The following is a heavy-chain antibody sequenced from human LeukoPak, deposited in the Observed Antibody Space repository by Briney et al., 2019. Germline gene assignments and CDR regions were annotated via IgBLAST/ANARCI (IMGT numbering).Heavy chain of an antibody. Sequence: ASVKVSCKASGYTFTGYYMHWVRQAPGQGLEWMGWINPNSGGTNYAQKFQGRVTMTRDTSISTAYMEPSRLRSDDTAVYYCARDPGGYSSGWSPHRYFDYWGQGTLVTVSS. CDR3: ARDPGGYSSGWSPHRYFDY. D-gene: IGHD6-19*01. V-gene: IGHV1-2*02. CDR1: GYTFTGYY. J-gene: IGHJ4*02. CDR2: INPNSGGT.